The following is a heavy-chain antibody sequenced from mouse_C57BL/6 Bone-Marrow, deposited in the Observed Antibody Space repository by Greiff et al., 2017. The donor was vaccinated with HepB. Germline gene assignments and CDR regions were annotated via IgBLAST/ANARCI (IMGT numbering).Heavy chain of an antibody. D-gene: IGHD2-4*01. J-gene: IGHJ3*01. Sequence: EVQLQQSGPELVKPGASVKISCKASGYTFTDYYMNWVKQSHGKSLEWIGDINPNNGGTSYNQKFKGKATLTVDKSSSTAYMELRSLTSEDSAVYYCARSLYDYGFAYWGQGTLVTVSA. CDR2: INPNNGGT. CDR1: GYTFTDYY. V-gene: IGHV1-26*01. CDR3: ARSLYDYGFAY.